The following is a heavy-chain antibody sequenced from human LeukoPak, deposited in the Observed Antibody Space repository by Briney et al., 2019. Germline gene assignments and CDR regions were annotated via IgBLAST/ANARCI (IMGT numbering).Heavy chain of an antibody. D-gene: IGHD3-3*01. Sequence: GGSLRLSCAASGFTFSNAWVSWVRQAPGKWLEWVGRFKSKTDGGTTDYAAPVKGRFTISRDDSKNTLYLQMNSLKTEDTAVYYCTTEGIFGVVSYFDYWGQGILVTVSS. J-gene: IGHJ4*02. CDR1: GFTFSNAW. V-gene: IGHV3-15*01. CDR2: FKSKTDGGTT. CDR3: TTEGIFGVVSYFDY.